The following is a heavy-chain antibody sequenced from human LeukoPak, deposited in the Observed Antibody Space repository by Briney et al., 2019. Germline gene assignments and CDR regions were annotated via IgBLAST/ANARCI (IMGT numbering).Heavy chain of an antibody. CDR3: ATTQTFDY. D-gene: IGHD2-15*01. V-gene: IGHV3-7*03. Sequence: GESLRLSCIASGFTFSNYWMSWVRQAPGRGLEWVANIKQDGSEKYYMDSVKGRFSISRDNAKNSLNLQMNNLRAEDTAVYCATTQTFDYWGQGTLVTVSS. CDR1: GFTFSNYW. CDR2: IKQDGSEK. J-gene: IGHJ4*02.